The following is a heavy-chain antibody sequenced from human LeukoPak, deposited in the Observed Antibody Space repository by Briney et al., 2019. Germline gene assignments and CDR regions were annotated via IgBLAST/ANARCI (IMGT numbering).Heavy chain of an antibody. CDR3: ARIIVGATSFDY. V-gene: IGHV4-39*07. Sequence: SETLSLTCTVSGGSISSGDYYWSWIRQPPGKGLEWIGEINHSGSTNYNPSLKSRVTISVDTSKNQFSLKLSSVTAADTAVYYCARIIVGATSFDYWGQGTLVTVSS. D-gene: IGHD1-26*01. CDR1: GGSISSGDYY. CDR2: INHSGST. J-gene: IGHJ4*02.